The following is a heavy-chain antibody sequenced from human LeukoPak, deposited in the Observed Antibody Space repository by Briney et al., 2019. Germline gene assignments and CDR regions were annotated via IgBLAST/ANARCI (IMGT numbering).Heavy chain of an antibody. CDR2: IYYTGST. Sequence: SETLSLTCTVSGGSISSSDYYWGWIRQPPGKGLEWIGSIYYTGSTYCNPSLKSRVTISVDTSKNQFSLKLSSVTAADTAVYYCARDFPFWSGYYSDYWGQGTLVTVSS. CDR3: ARDFPFWSGYYSDY. V-gene: IGHV4-39*07. J-gene: IGHJ4*02. D-gene: IGHD3-3*01. CDR1: GGSISSSDYY.